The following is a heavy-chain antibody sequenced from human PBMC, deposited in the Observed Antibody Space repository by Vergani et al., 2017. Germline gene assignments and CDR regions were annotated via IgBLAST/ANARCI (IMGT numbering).Heavy chain of an antibody. J-gene: IGHJ4*02. V-gene: IGHV3-9*01. CDR3: AKDIGYSSSWYYFDY. CDR1: GFTFDDYA. CDR2: ISWNSGSI. D-gene: IGHD6-13*01. Sequence: EVQLVESGGGLVQPGRSLRLSCAASGFTFDDYAMHWVRQAPGKGLAWVSGISWNSGSIGYADSVKGRFTISRDNANNSLYLQMNSLRAEDTALYYCAKDIGYSSSWYYFDYWGQGTLVTVSS.